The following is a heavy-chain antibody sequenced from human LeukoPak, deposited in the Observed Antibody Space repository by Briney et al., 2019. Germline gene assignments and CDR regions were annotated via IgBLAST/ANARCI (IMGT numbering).Heavy chain of an antibody. CDR1: GGSLSSSSYY. V-gene: IGHV4-39*02. CDR2: IYYSGST. Sequence: SETLSLTCTVSGGSLSSSSYYWRWLRQPPGKALEWFVSIYYSGSTYYNPSLKSRVTISVDTSKNQFSLKLSSVTAADTAVYYCARERITMVRGVIDYWGQGTLVTVSS. CDR3: ARERITMVRGVIDY. J-gene: IGHJ4*02. D-gene: IGHD3-10*01.